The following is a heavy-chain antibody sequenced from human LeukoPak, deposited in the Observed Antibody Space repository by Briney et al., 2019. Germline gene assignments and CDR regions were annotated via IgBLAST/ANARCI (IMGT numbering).Heavy chain of an antibody. J-gene: IGHJ4*02. CDR1: GFTFSSYG. V-gene: IGHV3-30*18. D-gene: IGHD3-3*01. CDR2: ISYDGSNK. CDR3: AKGWGIPIFGVITN. Sequence: GGSLRLSCAASGFTFSSYGMHWVRQAPGKGLEWVAVISYDGSNKYFADSVKGRFTISRDNSKNTLYLQMNSLRAEDTAVYYCAKGWGIPIFGVITNWGQGTLVTVSS.